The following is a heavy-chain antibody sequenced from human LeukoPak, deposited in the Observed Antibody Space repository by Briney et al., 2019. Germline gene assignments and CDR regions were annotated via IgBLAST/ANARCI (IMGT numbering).Heavy chain of an antibody. Sequence: GESLNISCRGSGYSFTTHWIGWVRQMPGKGLEWMGIIYPGDSDPRYSPSFQGQVTISADKSISTVYLQWSSLQASDTAVYYCAKQRRDGLQSPNWFDPWGQGTLVIVSS. V-gene: IGHV5-51*01. CDR1: GYSFTTHW. CDR3: AKQRRDGLQSPNWFDP. D-gene: IGHD4-11*01. J-gene: IGHJ5*02. CDR2: IYPGDSDP.